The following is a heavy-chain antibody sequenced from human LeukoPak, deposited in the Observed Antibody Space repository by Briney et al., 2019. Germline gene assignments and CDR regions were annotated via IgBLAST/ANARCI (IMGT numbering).Heavy chain of an antibody. D-gene: IGHD3-3*01. J-gene: IGHJ5*02. Sequence: SETLSLTCAVYGGSFSGYYWSWIRQPPGKGLEWIGEINHGGSTNYNPSLKSRVTISVNTSKNQFSLKLSSVTAADTAVYYCARRSLWVHDFWSGSHNWFDPWGQGTLVTVSS. V-gene: IGHV4-34*01. CDR2: INHGGST. CDR1: GGSFSGYY. CDR3: ARRSLWVHDFWSGSHNWFDP.